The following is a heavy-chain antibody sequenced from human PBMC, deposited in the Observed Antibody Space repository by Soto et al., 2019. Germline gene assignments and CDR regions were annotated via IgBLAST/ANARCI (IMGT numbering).Heavy chain of an antibody. CDR1: GFTFSSYA. CDR2: ISYDGSNK. J-gene: IGHJ4*02. CDR3: ASLVVAATRIVY. Sequence: GGSLRLSCAASGFTFSSYAMHWVRQAPGKGLEWVAVISYDGSNKYYADSVKGRFTISRDNSKNTLYLQMNSLRAEVTAVYYCASLVVAATRIVYWGQGTLVTVSS. D-gene: IGHD2-15*01. V-gene: IGHV3-30-3*01.